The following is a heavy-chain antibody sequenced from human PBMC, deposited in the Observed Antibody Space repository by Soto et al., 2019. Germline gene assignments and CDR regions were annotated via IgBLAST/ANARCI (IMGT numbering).Heavy chain of an antibody. D-gene: IGHD6-25*01. Sequence: SETLSLTCTVSGGSISTYYWSWIRQPPGKGLEWVGLIHYSGSANYNPSLKSRVTISVDTSKNLFSLKLSSVTAADTAVYFCARATSYTDSGFDSWGQGTLVTVPQ. CDR1: GGSISTYY. CDR3: ARATSYTDSGFDS. V-gene: IGHV4-59*01. J-gene: IGHJ4*02. CDR2: IHYSGSA.